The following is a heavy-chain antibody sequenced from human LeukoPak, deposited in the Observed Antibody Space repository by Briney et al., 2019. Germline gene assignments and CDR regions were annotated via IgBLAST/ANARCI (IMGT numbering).Heavy chain of an antibody. CDR3: ARVRSGYDYWFDP. J-gene: IGHJ5*02. CDR2: IYYSGNT. Sequence: SETLSLTCSVSGGSISSYYWSWIRQPPGKGLEWIGYIYYSGNTNYNPSLKSRVTISVDTSKSQFSLKLSSVTAADTAVYYCARVRSGYDYWFDPWGQGTLVTVSA. V-gene: IGHV4-59*01. CDR1: GGSISSYY. D-gene: IGHD5-12*01.